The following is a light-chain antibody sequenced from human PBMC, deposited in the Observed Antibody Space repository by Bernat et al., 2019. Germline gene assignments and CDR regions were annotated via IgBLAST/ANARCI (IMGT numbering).Light chain of an antibody. J-gene: IGKJ3*01. Sequence: DIQMTQSPSVVSASVGERVTINCRASQGISRWLTWYQQRPGNAPKLLIYAASSLQSGGPSRFSGSGSGTDFTLTISSLQPEDFATYFCQQANIFPFTFGPGTKVEIK. CDR1: QGISRW. CDR3: QQANIFPFT. V-gene: IGKV1D-12*01. CDR2: AAS.